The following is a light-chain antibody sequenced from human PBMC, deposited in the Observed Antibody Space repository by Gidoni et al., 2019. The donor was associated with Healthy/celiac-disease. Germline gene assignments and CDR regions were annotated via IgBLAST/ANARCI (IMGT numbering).Light chain of an antibody. J-gene: IGKJ4*01. Sequence: IQMTQSPSSLSASVGDRVTITCQASQDISNYLNWYQQKPGKAPKLLIYDASNLETGVPSRFSGSGSGTDLTFTISSLQPEDSATYYCQQYDNLPPLTFGGXTKVEIK. CDR3: QQYDNLPPLT. CDR2: DAS. CDR1: QDISNY. V-gene: IGKV1-33*01.